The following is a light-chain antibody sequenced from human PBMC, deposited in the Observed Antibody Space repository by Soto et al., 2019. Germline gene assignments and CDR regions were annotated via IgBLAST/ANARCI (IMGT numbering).Light chain of an antibody. J-gene: IGKJ1*01. CDR3: QQYYSTPWT. CDR2: GAS. CDR1: QSVSSN. V-gene: IGKV3-15*01. Sequence: EIVMTQSPATLSVSPVERATLSCRASQSVSSNLAWYQQKPGQAPRLLIYGASTRATGIPARFSGSGSGTDFTLTISSLQAEDVAVYYCQQYYSTPWTFGQGTKVDIK.